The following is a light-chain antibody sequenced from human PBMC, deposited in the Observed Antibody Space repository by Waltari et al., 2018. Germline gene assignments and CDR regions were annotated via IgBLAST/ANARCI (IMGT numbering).Light chain of an antibody. CDR3: QHYVSLPVT. V-gene: IGKV3-20*01. CDR2: GSS. Sequence: EIVLTQSPGTLSLSQGERATLSCRASQSVKGTLAWYQQKPGQSPRLLIYGSSTRATGIPDRFSGSGFGTDFTLTISRLEPEDFAVYYCQHYVSLPVTFGQGTKVEIK. J-gene: IGKJ1*01. CDR1: QSVKGT.